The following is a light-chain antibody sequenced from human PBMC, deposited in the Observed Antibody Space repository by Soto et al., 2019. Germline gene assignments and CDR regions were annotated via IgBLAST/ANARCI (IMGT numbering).Light chain of an antibody. Sequence: QSVLTQPASVSGSPGQSITISCTGTSSDVGGYNYVSWYQQHPGKAPKLMIYDVNDRPSGVSHRFSGSKSGNTASLSISGLQAEDEGDYYCSSYTSSTTDVFGTGTKVTVL. J-gene: IGLJ1*01. V-gene: IGLV2-14*03. CDR2: DVN. CDR1: SSDVGGYNY. CDR3: SSYTSSTTDV.